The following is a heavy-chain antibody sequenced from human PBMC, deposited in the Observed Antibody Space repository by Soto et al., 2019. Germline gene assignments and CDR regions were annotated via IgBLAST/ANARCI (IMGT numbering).Heavy chain of an antibody. CDR3: ARDWETGTVRNSMDV. CDR2: IIPIFGTA. J-gene: IGHJ6*02. V-gene: IGHV1-69*13. D-gene: IGHD1-1*01. Sequence: ASVKVSCKASGGTFSSYAISWVRQAPGQGLEWMGGIIPIFGTANYAQKFQGRVTITADESTSTAYMELSSLRSENTAVYYCARDWETGTVRNSMDVWGQGTTVTVSS. CDR1: GGTFSSYA.